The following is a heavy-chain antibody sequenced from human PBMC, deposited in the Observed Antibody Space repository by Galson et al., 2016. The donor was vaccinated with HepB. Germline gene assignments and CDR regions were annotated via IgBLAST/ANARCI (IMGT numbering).Heavy chain of an antibody. J-gene: IGHJ5*02. Sequence: SETLSLTCSVSGGSIVSSDFYWAWIRQAPGKGLEWIESISYSGSIFHNLSLKSRVIMSVDTAKNQFSLVLRSVTAADTASYFCARQAMYRGDNLFDTWGQGTLVTVSS. CDR3: ARQAMYRGDNLFDT. V-gene: IGHV4-39*01. CDR1: GGSIVSSDFY. CDR2: ISYSGSI. D-gene: IGHD3-10*01.